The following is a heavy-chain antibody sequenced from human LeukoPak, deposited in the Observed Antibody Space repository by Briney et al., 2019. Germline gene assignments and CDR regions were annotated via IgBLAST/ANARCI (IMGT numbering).Heavy chain of an antibody. D-gene: IGHD3-10*01. CDR3: ARQRPKGLLWFGDQSKEGNWFDP. CDR2: IYYSGST. Sequence: PSETLSLTCTVSGGSISSSSYYWGWIRQPPGKGLEWIGSIYYSGSTYYNPSLKSRVTISVDTSKNQFSLKLSSVTAADTAVYYCARQRPKGLLWFGDQSKEGNWFDPWGQGTLVTVSS. CDR1: GGSISSSSYY. J-gene: IGHJ5*02. V-gene: IGHV4-39*01.